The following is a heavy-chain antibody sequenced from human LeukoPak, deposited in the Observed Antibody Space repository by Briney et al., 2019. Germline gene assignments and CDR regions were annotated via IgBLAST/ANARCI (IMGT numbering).Heavy chain of an antibody. CDR2: IRFDGNEN. J-gene: IGHJ6*02. Sequence: GGSLRLSCAASGFTFSSYGMHWVRQAPGKGLEWVAFIRFDGNENYYADTGKGRFTISRDNSKNTLYLQMNSLRADDTAIYYCANTIAVAGFYYYYGMDVWGQGTTVTVSS. V-gene: IGHV3-30*02. CDR3: ANTIAVAGFYYYYGMDV. D-gene: IGHD6-19*01. CDR1: GFTFSSYG.